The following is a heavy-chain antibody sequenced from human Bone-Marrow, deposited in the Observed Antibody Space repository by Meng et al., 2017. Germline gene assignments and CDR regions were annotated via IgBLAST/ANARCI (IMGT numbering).Heavy chain of an antibody. J-gene: IGHJ4*02. Sequence: ASVKVFCKPSGYNFPDYWLHWVRRAPGQGLEWMGWINTYRGTANYAPKVQGRVTMTTDTSTTTAYMELRSLTSDDTAVYYCARGSPDTAMALDFWGQGTLVTVSS. CDR1: GYNFPDYW. CDR3: ARGSPDTAMALDF. V-gene: IGHV1-18*04. D-gene: IGHD5-18*01. CDR2: INTYRGTA.